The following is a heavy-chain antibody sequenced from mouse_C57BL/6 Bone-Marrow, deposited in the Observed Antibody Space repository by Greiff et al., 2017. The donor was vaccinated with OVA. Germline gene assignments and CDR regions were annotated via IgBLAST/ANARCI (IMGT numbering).Heavy chain of an antibody. D-gene: IGHD1-1*01. Sequence: EVKVVESGEGLVKPGGSLKLSCAASGFTFSSYAMSWVRQTPEKRLEWVAYISSGGDYISYADTVKGRFTISRDNARNTLYLQMSSLKSEDTAMDYCTREDYGSPFAYWGQGTLVTVSA. CDR2: ISSGGDYI. V-gene: IGHV5-9-1*02. CDR3: TREDYGSPFAY. CDR1: GFTFSSYA. J-gene: IGHJ3*01.